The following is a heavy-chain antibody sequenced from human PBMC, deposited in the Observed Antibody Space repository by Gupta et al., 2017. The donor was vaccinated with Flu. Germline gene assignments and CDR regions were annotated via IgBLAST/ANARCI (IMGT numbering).Heavy chain of an antibody. V-gene: IGHV3-66*02. CDR1: GFTVSSNY. CDR2: IYSGGST. Sequence: EVQLVESGGGLVQPGGSLRLSCAASGFTVSSNYMSWVGQAPGKGLEWVSVIYSGGSTYYADSVKGRFTISRDNSKNTLYLQMNSLRAEDTAVYYCARVRYGRLRPYYFDYWGQGTLVTVSS. CDR3: ARVRYGRLRPYYFDY. J-gene: IGHJ4*02. D-gene: IGHD4-17*01.